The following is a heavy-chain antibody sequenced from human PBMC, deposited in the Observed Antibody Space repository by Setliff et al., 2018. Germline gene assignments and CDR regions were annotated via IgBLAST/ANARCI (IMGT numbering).Heavy chain of an antibody. CDR2: INPSGGLT. CDR3: ARGALVLQFLEWLPRYYYMDV. J-gene: IGHJ6*03. CDR1: GYTLTNYY. D-gene: IGHD3-3*01. V-gene: IGHV1-46*01. Sequence: GASVKVSCKASGYTLTNYYIHWVRQAPGQGLEWMGIINPSGGLTRYAQKFQGRVTMTRDTSTNTVYMEVSSLRSEDTAVYFCARGALVLQFLEWLPRYYYMDVWGKGTTVT.